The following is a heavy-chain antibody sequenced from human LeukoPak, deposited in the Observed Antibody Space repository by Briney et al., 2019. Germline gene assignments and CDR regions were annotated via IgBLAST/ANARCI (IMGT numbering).Heavy chain of an antibody. CDR1: GGSISSSSYY. J-gene: IGHJ5*02. CDR2: IYYSGST. V-gene: IGHV4-39*07. CDR3: ASGQQLVPNWFDP. Sequence: PSETLSLTCTVSGGSISSSSYYWGWIRQPPGKGLEWIGSIYYSGSTYYNPSLKSRVTISVDTSKNQFSLKLSSVTAADTAVYYCASGQQLVPNWFDPWGQGTLVTVSS. D-gene: IGHD6-13*01.